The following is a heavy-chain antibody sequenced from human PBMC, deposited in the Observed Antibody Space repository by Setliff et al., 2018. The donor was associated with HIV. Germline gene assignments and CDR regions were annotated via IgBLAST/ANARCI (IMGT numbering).Heavy chain of an antibody. CDR1: GFTFGNAW. Sequence: ESLRLSCAAAGFTFGNAWMTWVRQPPGKGLEWIGEINHDRTTNYNPSLKSRVTISVDTSKNQFSLTLNSVTAADTAVYYCARGSRQLTIFGVVFKTNYYFMDVWGKGTAVTVSS. J-gene: IGHJ6*03. V-gene: IGHV4-34*01. D-gene: IGHD3-3*01. CDR2: INHDRTT. CDR3: ARGSRQLTIFGVVFKTNYYFMDV.